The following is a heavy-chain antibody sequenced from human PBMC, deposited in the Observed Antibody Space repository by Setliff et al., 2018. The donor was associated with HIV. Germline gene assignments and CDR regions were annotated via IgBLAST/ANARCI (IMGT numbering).Heavy chain of an antibody. CDR3: ARDVEHMMDV. V-gene: IGHV1-18*01. Sequence: ASVKVSCKASGSTFSTYDINWVRQAPGQGPEWMGWISGYNGNTNYAQKLQGRVTMTTDTSTSAAYMELRSLRFDDTAVYYCARDVEHMMDVWGQGTTVTVSS. CDR2: ISGYNGNT. CDR1: GSTFSTYD. J-gene: IGHJ6*02.